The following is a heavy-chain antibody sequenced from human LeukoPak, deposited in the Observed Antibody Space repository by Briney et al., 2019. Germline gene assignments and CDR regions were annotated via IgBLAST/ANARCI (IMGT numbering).Heavy chain of an antibody. D-gene: IGHD3-16*01. Sequence: SVKVSCKASGCTFSSYAISWVRQAPGQGLEWMGRIIPIFGTANYAQKFQGRVTITTDESTSTAYMELSSLRSEDTAVYYCARLGGDSTNAFDIWGQGTMVTVSS. CDR2: IIPIFGTA. J-gene: IGHJ3*02. CDR3: ARLGGDSTNAFDI. CDR1: GCTFSSYA. V-gene: IGHV1-69*05.